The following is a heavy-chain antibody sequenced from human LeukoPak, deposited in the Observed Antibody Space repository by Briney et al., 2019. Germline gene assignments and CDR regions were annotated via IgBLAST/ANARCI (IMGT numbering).Heavy chain of an antibody. CDR2: IYHSGST. V-gene: IGHV4-38-2*02. J-gene: IGHJ5*02. D-gene: IGHD2-21*01. CDR1: GYSISSGYY. CDR3: AREGYGILGRDWFDP. Sequence: PSETLSLTCTVSGYSISSGYYWGWIRQPPGKGLEWIGSIYHSGSTYYNPSLKSRVTISVDTSKNQFSLKLSSVTAADTAVYYCAREGYGILGRDWFDPWGQGTLVTVSS.